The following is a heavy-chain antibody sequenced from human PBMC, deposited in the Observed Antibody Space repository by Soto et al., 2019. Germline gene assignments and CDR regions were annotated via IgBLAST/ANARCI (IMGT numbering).Heavy chain of an antibody. V-gene: IGHV4-39*01. CDR2: IYYSGST. CDR1: GGSISSSSYY. CDR3: ARVNYDFWSGYYPNAFDI. J-gene: IGHJ3*02. Sequence: SETLSLTCTVSGGSISSSSYYWGWIRQPPGKGLEWIGSIYYSGSTYYNPSLKSRVTISVDTSKNQFSLKLSSVTAADTAVYYFARVNYDFWSGYYPNAFDIWGQGTMVTVSS. D-gene: IGHD3-3*01.